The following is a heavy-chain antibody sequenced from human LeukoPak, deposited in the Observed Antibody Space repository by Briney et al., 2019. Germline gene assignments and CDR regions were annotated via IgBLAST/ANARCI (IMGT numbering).Heavy chain of an antibody. CDR3: AKDSGDYTWNDEGNWFDS. CDR2: IRYDGSNK. D-gene: IGHD1-1*01. CDR1: GFTFSSYG. J-gene: IGHJ5*01. Sequence: GGSLRLSCAASGFTFSSYGMHWVRQAPGKGLEWVAFIRYDGSNKYYADSVKGRFTISRDNSKNTLYLQMNSLRAEDTAIYYCAKDSGDYTWNDEGNWFDSWGQGTLVTVSS. V-gene: IGHV3-30*02.